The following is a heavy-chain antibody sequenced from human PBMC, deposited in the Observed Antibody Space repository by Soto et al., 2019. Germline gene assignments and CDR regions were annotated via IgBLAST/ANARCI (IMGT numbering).Heavy chain of an antibody. CDR3: ARESYYDFWSGYSLGGY. CDR1: GFTFSSYA. J-gene: IGHJ4*02. D-gene: IGHD3-3*01. Sequence: EVQLLESGGGLVQPGGSLRLSCAASGFTFSSYAMSWVRQAPGKGLEWVSAISGSGGSTYYADSVKGRFTISRDNSKNTLYLQLNSLRAEGTSVYYCARESYYDFWSGYSLGGYWGQGTLVTVSS. V-gene: IGHV3-23*01. CDR2: ISGSGGST.